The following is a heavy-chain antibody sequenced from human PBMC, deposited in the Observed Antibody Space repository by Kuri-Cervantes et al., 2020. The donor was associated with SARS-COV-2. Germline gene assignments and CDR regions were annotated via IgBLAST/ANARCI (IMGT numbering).Heavy chain of an antibody. CDR2: IYSGGST. CDR1: GFTVSSNY. J-gene: IGHJ6*02. Sequence: GGSLRLSCAASGFTVSSNYMSWVRQAPGKGLEWVSVIYSGGSTYYAGSVKGRFTISRDNSKNTLYLQMNSLRAEDTAVYYCASSGSPYYYYGMDVWGQGTTVTVSS. V-gene: IGHV3-66*01. CDR3: ASSGSPYYYYGMDV. D-gene: IGHD1-26*01.